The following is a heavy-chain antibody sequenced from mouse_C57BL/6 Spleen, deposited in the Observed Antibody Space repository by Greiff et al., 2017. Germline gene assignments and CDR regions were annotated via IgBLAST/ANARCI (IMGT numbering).Heavy chain of an antibody. CDR3: AKIDSSGPWFAY. CDR1: GYTFTSYW. V-gene: IGHV1-59*01. CDR2: IDPSDSYT. D-gene: IGHD3-2*02. J-gene: IGHJ3*01. Sequence: VQLQQPGAELVRPGTSVKLSCKASGYTFTSYWMHWVKQRPGQGLEWIGVIDPSDSYTNYNQKFKGKATLTVDTSSSTAYMQLSSLTSEDSAVYYCAKIDSSGPWFAYWGQGTLVTVSA.